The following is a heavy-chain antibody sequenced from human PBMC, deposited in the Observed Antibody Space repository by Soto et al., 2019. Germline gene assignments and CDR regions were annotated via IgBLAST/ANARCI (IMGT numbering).Heavy chain of an antibody. J-gene: IGHJ4*02. Sequence: EVQQLESGGGLVQPGGSLRLSCAASGFTFSSYAMSWVRQAPGKGLEWVSAISGSGGSTYYADSVKGRFTISRDNSKNTLYLQMNSLRAEDTAVYYCAKLIAVAGISGDYWGQGTLVTVSS. CDR2: ISGSGGST. V-gene: IGHV3-23*01. CDR1: GFTFSSYA. D-gene: IGHD6-19*01. CDR3: AKLIAVAGISGDY.